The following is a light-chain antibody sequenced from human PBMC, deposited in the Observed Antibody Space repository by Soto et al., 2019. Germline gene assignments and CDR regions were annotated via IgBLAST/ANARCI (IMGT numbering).Light chain of an antibody. V-gene: IGKV3-15*01. CDR1: QSVSRN. CDR2: AAS. CDR3: QQFEKWPFT. J-gene: IGKJ2*01. Sequence: EIVMTRSPGTLSVSLGERVTLSCRASQSVSRNLAWYQQRPGQVPRLLFYAASTRATDVPGTFSGSGSGTEFTLTISSLQSEDFAVYYCQQFEKWPFTFGQGTKLEIK.